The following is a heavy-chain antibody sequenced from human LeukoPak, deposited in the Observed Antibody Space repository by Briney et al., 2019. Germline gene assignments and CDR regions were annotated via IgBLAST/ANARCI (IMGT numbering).Heavy chain of an antibody. D-gene: IGHD6-19*01. J-gene: IGHJ4*02. CDR1: GFTFSSYG. CDR2: ISYDGSNK. V-gene: IGHV3-30*18. Sequence: PGRSLRLSCAASGFTFSSYGMHWVRQAPGKGLEWVAVISYDGSNKYYADSVKGRFTISRDNSKNTLYLQMNSLRAEDTAVYYCAKEEAVAGTPLHYWGQGTLVLVSS. CDR3: AKEEAVAGTPLHY.